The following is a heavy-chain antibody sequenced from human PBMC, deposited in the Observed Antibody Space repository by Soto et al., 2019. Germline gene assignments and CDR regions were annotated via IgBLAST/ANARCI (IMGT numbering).Heavy chain of an antibody. CDR1: GYTFTSYY. D-gene: IGHD3-3*01. Sequence: ASVKVSCKASGYTFTSYYIFWVRQAPGQGLEWMGIINPSDATTSYAQKWQGRVTMTRDTSTSTVYMELSSLRSEDTAVYYCTRSITRFLEWSFGCWGQGTLVTVSS. V-gene: IGHV1-46*03. J-gene: IGHJ4*02. CDR2: INPSDATT. CDR3: TRSITRFLEWSFGC.